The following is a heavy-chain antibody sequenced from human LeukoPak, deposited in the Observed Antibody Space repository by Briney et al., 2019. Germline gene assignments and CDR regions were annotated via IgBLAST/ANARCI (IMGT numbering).Heavy chain of an antibody. J-gene: IGHJ4*02. Sequence: SVKGRFTISRENAKNSLYLQMNSLRAGDTAVYYCARGGYGSGSYSYWGQGTLVTVPS. CDR3: ARGGYGSGSYSY. D-gene: IGHD3-10*01. V-gene: IGHV3-13*01.